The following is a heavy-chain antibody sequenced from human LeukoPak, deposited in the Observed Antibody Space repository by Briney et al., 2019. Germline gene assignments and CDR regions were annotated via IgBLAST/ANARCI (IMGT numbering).Heavy chain of an antibody. CDR1: GFTFSSYG. D-gene: IGHD5-24*01. Sequence: GGSLRLSCAASGFTFSSYGMHWVRQAPGKGLEWVAFIRYDGSNKYYADSVKGRFTISRDNSKNTLYLQMNSLRAEDTAVYYCAKDLAVEMATITEDYWGQGTLVTVSS. J-gene: IGHJ4*02. CDR3: AKDLAVEMATITEDY. V-gene: IGHV3-30*02. CDR2: IRYDGSNK.